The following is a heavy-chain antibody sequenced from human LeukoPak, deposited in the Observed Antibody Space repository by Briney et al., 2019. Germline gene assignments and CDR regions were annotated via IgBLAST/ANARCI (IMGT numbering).Heavy chain of an antibody. CDR1: GYTFTGYY. V-gene: IGHV1-2*02. CDR3: ARDMTRTIRAPYYYYMDV. CDR2: INPNSGGT. J-gene: IGHJ6*03. D-gene: IGHD1-7*01. Sequence: GASVKVSCKASGYTFTGYYMHWVRQAPGQGLEWMGWINPNSGGTNYAQKFQGRVTMTRDTSISTAYMELSRLRSDDTAVYYCARDMTRTIRAPYYYYMDVWGKGTTVTVSS.